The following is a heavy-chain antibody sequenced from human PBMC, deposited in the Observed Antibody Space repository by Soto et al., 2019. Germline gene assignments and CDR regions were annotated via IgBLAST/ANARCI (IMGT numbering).Heavy chain of an antibody. CDR1: GGSISSYY. J-gene: IGHJ5*02. V-gene: IGHV4-59*01. Sequence: SETLSLTCTVSGGSISSYYWSWIRQPPGKGLEWIGYIYYSGSTNYNPSPKSRVTISVDTSKNQFSLKLSSVTAADTAVYYCARGYSSGWSKWFDPWGQGTLVTVSS. CDR3: ARGYSSGWSKWFDP. D-gene: IGHD6-19*01. CDR2: IYYSGST.